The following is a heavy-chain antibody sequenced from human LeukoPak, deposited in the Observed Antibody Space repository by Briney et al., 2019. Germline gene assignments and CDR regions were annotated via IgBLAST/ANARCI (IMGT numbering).Heavy chain of an antibody. D-gene: IGHD6-6*01. CDR3: AREGEYSPTASLDY. Sequence: SGGSLRLSCAASGFTFSSYSMNWVRQAPGKGLEWVAVISYDGSNKYYADSVKGRFTISRDNSKNTLYLQMNSLRAEDTAVYYCAREGEYSPTASLDYWGQGTLVTVSS. J-gene: IGHJ4*02. CDR2: ISYDGSNK. CDR1: GFTFSSYS. V-gene: IGHV3-30*03.